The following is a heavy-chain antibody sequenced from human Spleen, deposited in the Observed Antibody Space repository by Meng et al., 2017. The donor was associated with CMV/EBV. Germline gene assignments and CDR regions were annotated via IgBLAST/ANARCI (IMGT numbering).Heavy chain of an antibody. Sequence: GESLKISCAASGFTFSTYTMNWVRQAPGKGLEWVSSINDRSEFILYANSVKGRFTISRDNANNSLYLQMNSLRAEDTAVYYCARDSRFGIETNNHAAFDIWGRGTRVTVSS. V-gene: IGHV3-21*01. CDR3: ARDSRFGIETNNHAAFDI. CDR1: GFTFSTYT. CDR2: INDRSEFI. D-gene: IGHD1/OR15-1a*01. J-gene: IGHJ3*02.